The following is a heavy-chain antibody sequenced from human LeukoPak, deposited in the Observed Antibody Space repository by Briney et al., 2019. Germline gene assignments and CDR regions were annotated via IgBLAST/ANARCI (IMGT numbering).Heavy chain of an antibody. CDR3: VRDDSGSGIRGVLHY. D-gene: IGHD3-10*01. CDR2: ISYAGSYK. V-gene: IGHV3-30*03. CDR1: EFTFSTYA. Sequence: GGSRRLSCAASEFTFSTYAMHWVRQAPGKGLEWVAVISYAGSYKSYADSVKGRFTISRDNSKTTLYLQMNSLIAEDTAVYYCVRDDSGSGIRGVLHYWGQGALVTVSS. J-gene: IGHJ4*02.